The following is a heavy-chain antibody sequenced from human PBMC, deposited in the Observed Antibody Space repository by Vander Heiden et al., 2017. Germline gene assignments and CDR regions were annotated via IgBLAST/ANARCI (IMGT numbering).Heavy chain of an antibody. D-gene: IGHD6-6*01. CDR1: GFIFSNYG. J-gene: IGHJ4*02. Sequence: EVQVLESGGGLVQPGGSLRLSCGAVGFIFSNYGMGWVRQAPGKGLGWVSSIKNSGDATHYADAVKGRFTISRDNSKNIVYLQMNSLRAEDTAVYYCVSQLWDSDFWGQGTQVTVSS. CDR2: IKNSGDAT. V-gene: IGHV3-23*01. CDR3: VSQLWDSDF.